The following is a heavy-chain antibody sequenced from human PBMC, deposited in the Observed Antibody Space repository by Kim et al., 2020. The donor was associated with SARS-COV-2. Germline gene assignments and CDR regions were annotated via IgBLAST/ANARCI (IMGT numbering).Heavy chain of an antibody. CDR2: GNP. Sequence: GNPYYNPSLKDRVTISVDTSKNPFSLKLSSVTAADTAVYYCARDHDGRFDYWGQGTLVTVSS. V-gene: IGHV4-30-2*05. J-gene: IGHJ4*02. CDR3: ARDHDGRFDY. D-gene: IGHD1-1*01.